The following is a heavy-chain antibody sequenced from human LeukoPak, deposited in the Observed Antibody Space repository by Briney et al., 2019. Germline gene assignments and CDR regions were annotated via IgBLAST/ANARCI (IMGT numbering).Heavy chain of an antibody. CDR2: VSGSSTTT. CDR3: ATLRHLVPED. Sequence: GGSLRLSCAASGFTFSTYAMAWVRQAPGKGLEWVSTVSGSSTTTYYADSVKGRFTISRDNSENALSLQMNSLRDEDTAIYYCATLRHLVPEDWSQGALVTVSS. V-gene: IGHV3-23*01. CDR1: GFTFSTYA. D-gene: IGHD6-6*01. J-gene: IGHJ4*02.